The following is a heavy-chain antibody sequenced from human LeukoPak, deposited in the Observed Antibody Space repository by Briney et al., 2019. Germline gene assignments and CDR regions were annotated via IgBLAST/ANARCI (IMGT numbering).Heavy chain of an antibody. V-gene: IGHV3-7*01. CDR2: INRDGSER. CDR3: ARVLFGGFGEFLNY. Sequence: GGSLRLSCAASGFTFSNYWMTWVRQAPGKGLEWVANINRDGSERYYVDSVKGRFTISRDNAKNSLYLQMNNLRAEDTAVFYCARVLFGGFGEFLNYWGQGTLVTVSS. J-gene: IGHJ4*02. CDR1: GFTFSNYW. D-gene: IGHD3-10*01.